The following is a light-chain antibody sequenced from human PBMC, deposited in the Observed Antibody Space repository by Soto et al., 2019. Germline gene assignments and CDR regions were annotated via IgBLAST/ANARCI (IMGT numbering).Light chain of an antibody. CDR1: QSISSY. J-gene: IGKJ2*01. CDR3: QQSYSLPRT. Sequence: DIQMTQSPSSLSASVGDRVTITCRASQSISSYLNWYQQKPGKAPKLLIYAASSLQSGVPSRFSGSGSGTVFTLTISSLQPEDSATYYCQQSYSLPRTFGRGTKLEIK. V-gene: IGKV1-39*01. CDR2: AAS.